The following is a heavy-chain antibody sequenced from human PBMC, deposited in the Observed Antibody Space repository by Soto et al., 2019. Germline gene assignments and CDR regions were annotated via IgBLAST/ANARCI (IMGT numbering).Heavy chain of an antibody. D-gene: IGHD2-2*01. V-gene: IGHV3-30*18. CDR1: AFTFSSYG. Sequence: PGGSLRPSCVGSAFTFSSYGMHWVRQHPGKGLECMAFISATGSSHYYSASVEGRFTISRENSKKPLSLHMDRLRCEDTAVYYCAKDRGGDCPDNSCYFGADYWGQGTPVTVSS. CDR2: ISATGSSH. CDR3: AKDRGGDCPDNSCYFGADY. J-gene: IGHJ4*02.